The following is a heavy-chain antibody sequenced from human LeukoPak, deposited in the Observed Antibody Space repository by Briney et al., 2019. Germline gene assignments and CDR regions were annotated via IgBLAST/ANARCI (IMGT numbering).Heavy chain of an antibody. CDR1: GGSISSSSYY. Sequence: SETLSLTCTVSGGSISSSSYYWGWIRQPPGKGLEWIGSIYYSGSTYYNPSLKSRVTISVDTSKNQFSLKLSSVTAADTAVYYCARDHGDTAMVTGDYWGQGTLVTVSS. V-gene: IGHV4-39*07. D-gene: IGHD5-18*01. CDR3: ARDHGDTAMVTGDY. CDR2: IYYSGST. J-gene: IGHJ4*02.